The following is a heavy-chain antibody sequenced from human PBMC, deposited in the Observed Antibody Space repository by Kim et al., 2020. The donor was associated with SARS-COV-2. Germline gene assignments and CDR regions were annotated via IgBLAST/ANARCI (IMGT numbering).Heavy chain of an antibody. V-gene: IGHV5-51*01. CDR1: GYSFTNYW. CDR2: VYPGDSDT. J-gene: IGHJ1*01. CDR3: ARRDIGVADSAEYLQQ. Sequence: GESLKISCKGSGYSFTNYWIGWVRQMPGKGLEWMGIVYPGDSDTRYSPSFQGQVTISADKSISTAYLQWSSLKASDTAMYYCARRDIGVADSAEYLQQWDQGTLVTVSS. D-gene: IGHD6-19*01.